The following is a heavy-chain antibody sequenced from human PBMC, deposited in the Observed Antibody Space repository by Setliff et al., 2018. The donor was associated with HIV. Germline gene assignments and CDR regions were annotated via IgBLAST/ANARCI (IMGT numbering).Heavy chain of an antibody. V-gene: IGHV4-38-2*02. CDR2: IYHSGST. D-gene: IGHD5-18*01. CDR1: GYSISSGYY. J-gene: IGHJ4*02. Sequence: PSETLSLTCAVSGYSISSGYYWGWIRQPPGKGLEWIGSIYHSGSTYYNPSLKSRVTISVDTSKNQFSLKLSSVTAADTAVYYCAREGYSYGSEYFDYWGQGTLGTAPQ. CDR3: AREGYSYGSEYFDY.